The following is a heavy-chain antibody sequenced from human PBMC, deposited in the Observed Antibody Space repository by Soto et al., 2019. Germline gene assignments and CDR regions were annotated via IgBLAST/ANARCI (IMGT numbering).Heavy chain of an antibody. CDR2: IYSGGST. Sequence: XESLSLSCAASGFTFSSNYVSWVRQAPGKGLEWVSVIYSGGSTYYADSVKGRFTISRDNSKNTLYPQMNSLRAEDTAVYYCARGAAGYDYWGQGTLVTVSS. CDR1: GFTFSSNY. J-gene: IGHJ4*02. CDR3: ARGAAGYDY. D-gene: IGHD6-13*01. V-gene: IGHV3-53*01.